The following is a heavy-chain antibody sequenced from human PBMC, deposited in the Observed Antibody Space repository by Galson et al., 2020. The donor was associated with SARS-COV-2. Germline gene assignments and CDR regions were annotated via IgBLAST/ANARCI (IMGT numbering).Heavy chain of an antibody. V-gene: IGHV4-38-2*01. J-gene: IGHJ2*01. Sequence: SETLSLTCAVSGYSINSDFYSALIQQPPGKVLECIGIIHNSGTTYHNPPLKSRVATSLDTSKNQFSLYLRSVTAADTAVYYCARPSSSGYCGIWYFDVWGRGTLVTVSS. CDR1: GYSINSDFY. CDR2: IHNSGTT. CDR3: ARPSSSGYCGIWYFDV. D-gene: IGHD3-22*01.